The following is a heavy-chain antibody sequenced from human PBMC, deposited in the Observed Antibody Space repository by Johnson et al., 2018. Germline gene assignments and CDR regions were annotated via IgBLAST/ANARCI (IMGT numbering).Heavy chain of an antibody. CDR1: GFTFTSHA. CDR2: ISYDGSLK. Sequence: VQLVESGGGVLQPGRSLRLSCAASGFTFTSHAMHWVRQAPGKGLEWVAVISYDGSLKYYADSLEGRLAISRDNSKDMLYLQMDSLIPDDTAVYHCARDLAVGATRGAIDCWGQGALVTVSS. D-gene: IGHD1-26*01. V-gene: IGHV3-30*09. J-gene: IGHJ4*02. CDR3: ARDLAVGATRGAIDC.